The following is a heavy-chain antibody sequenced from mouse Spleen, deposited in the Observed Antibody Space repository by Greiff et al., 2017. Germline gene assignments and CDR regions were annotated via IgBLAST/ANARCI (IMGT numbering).Heavy chain of an antibody. D-gene: IGHD2-1*01. J-gene: IGHJ2*01. V-gene: IGHV14-1*02. Sequence: VQLQQSGAELVRPGALVKLSCKASGFNIKDYYMHWVKQRPEQGLEWIGWIDPENGNTIYDPKFQGKASITADTSSNTAYLQLSSLTSEDTAVYYCALYGNYPDYWGQGTTLTVSS. CDR3: ALYGNYPDY. CDR2: IDPENGNT. CDR1: GFNIKDYY.